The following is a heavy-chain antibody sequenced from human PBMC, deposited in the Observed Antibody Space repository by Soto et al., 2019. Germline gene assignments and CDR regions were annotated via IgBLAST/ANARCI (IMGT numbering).Heavy chain of an antibody. Sequence: QVQLVQSGAEVKKPGASVKVSCKASGYTFTSYAMHWVRQAPAQRLEWMGWRNAGNGNTKYSQKFQGRVTMARDTSASTDYMELSSLKSEDTAAEYWAGEYCSGGSCPLYYGMDVWGQGTTVTVSS. CDR2: RNAGNGNT. V-gene: IGHV1-3*01. CDR3: AGEYCSGGSCPLYYGMDV. D-gene: IGHD2-15*01. CDR1: GYTFTSYA. J-gene: IGHJ6*02.